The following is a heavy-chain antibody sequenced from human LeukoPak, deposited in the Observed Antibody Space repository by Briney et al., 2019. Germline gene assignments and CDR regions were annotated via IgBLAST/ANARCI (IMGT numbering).Heavy chain of an antibody. V-gene: IGHV4-59*01. CDR3: ARVGASDWTSWFDP. Sequence: PSETLSLTCTVSGGSISSYYWSWIWQPPGKGLEWIGYIYYSGSTNYNPSLKSRVTISVDTSKNQFSLKLSSVTAADTAVYYCARVGASDWTSWFDPWGQGTLVTVSS. J-gene: IGHJ5*02. CDR2: IYYSGST. CDR1: GGSISSYY. D-gene: IGHD3/OR15-3a*01.